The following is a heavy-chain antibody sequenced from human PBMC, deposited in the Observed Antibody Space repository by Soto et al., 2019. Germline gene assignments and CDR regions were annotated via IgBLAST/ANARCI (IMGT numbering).Heavy chain of an antibody. CDR3: AKIGYYYDSSGYQELYYYYGMNV. V-gene: IGHV3-30*18. CDR1: GFTFSSYG. J-gene: IGHJ6*02. D-gene: IGHD3-22*01. Sequence: GGSLRLSCAASGFTFSSYGMHWVRQAPGKGLEWVAVISYDGSNKYYADSVKGRFTISRDNSKNTLYLQMNSLRAEDTAVYYCAKIGYYYDSSGYQELYYYYGMNVWGQGTTVTVSS. CDR2: ISYDGSNK.